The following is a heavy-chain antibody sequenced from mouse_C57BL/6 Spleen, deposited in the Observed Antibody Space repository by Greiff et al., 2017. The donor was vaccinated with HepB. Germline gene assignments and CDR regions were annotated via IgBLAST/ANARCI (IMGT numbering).Heavy chain of an antibody. V-gene: IGHV14-1*01. D-gene: IGHD1-1*01. CDR1: GFNIKDYY. Sequence: EVQLQQSGAELVRPGASVKLSCTASGFNIKDYYMHWVKQRPEQGLEWIGRIDPEDGDTEYAPKFQGKATMTADTSANTAYLQLSSLTSEDTAVYYCTTGPYGSSLDYWGQGTTLTVSS. CDR3: TTGPYGSSLDY. CDR2: IDPEDGDT. J-gene: IGHJ2*01.